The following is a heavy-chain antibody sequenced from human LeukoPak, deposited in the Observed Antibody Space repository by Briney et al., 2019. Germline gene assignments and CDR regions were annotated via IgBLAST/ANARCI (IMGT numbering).Heavy chain of an antibody. Sequence: GGSLRLSCAASGFTFSSYWMSWVRQAPGKGLEWVANIKQDGSEKYNVDSVKGRFTISRDNAKNSLYLQMNSLRAEDTAVYYCARDSPPARPYYYYYYMDVWGKGTTVTVSS. CDR2: IKQDGSEK. CDR1: GFTFSSYW. J-gene: IGHJ6*03. V-gene: IGHV3-7*01. CDR3: ARDSPPARPYYYYYYMDV. D-gene: IGHD6-6*01.